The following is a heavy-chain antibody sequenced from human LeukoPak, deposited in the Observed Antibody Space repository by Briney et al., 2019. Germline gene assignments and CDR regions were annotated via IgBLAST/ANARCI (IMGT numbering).Heavy chain of an antibody. D-gene: IGHD6-19*01. Sequence: GGSLRLSCAASGFTFSSYGMHWVRQAPGKGLEWVAVIWYDGSNKYYADSVKGRFTISRDNSKNTLYLQMNSLRAEDTAVYYCARHPSSGPKPFDYWGQGTLVTVSS. CDR2: IWYDGSNK. V-gene: IGHV3-33*01. CDR3: ARHPSSGPKPFDY. CDR1: GFTFSSYG. J-gene: IGHJ4*02.